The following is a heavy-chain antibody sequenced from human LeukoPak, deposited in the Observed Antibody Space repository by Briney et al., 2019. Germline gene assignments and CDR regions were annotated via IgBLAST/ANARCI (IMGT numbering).Heavy chain of an antibody. CDR3: ARAPHFFDSSGSRYYFDY. J-gene: IGHJ4*02. Sequence: SETLSLTCAVYGGSFSGYYWRWIRQPPGKGLEWIGEINHSGSTNYNPSLKSRVTISVDTSKNQFSLKLSSVTAADTAMYYCARAPHFFDSSGSRYYFDYWGQGALVTVSS. D-gene: IGHD3-22*01. CDR1: GGSFSGYY. CDR2: INHSGST. V-gene: IGHV4-34*01.